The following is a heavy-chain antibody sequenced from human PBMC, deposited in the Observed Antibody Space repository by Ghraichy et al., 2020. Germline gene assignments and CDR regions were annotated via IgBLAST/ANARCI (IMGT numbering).Heavy chain of an antibody. J-gene: IGHJ4*02. CDR3: ARGAWIQLWPQDY. CDR2: IYYTWTT. V-gene: IGHV4-61*01. Sequence: ETLSLTCTVSGGSVSSGNFYWNWIRQSPGKRPEWIGYIYYTWTTNYNPSLNSRVTISVDTSKNQFSLRLDSVTAADTAVYYCARGAWIQLWPQDYWGPGALVT. CDR1: GGSVSSGNFY. D-gene: IGHD5-18*01.